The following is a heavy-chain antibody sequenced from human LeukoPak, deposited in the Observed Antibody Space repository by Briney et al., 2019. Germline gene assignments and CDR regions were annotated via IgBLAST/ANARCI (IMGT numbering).Heavy chain of an antibody. CDR1: GGSISSSSYY. CDR2: IYFSGTT. J-gene: IGHJ4*02. D-gene: IGHD2-21*02. Sequence: SETLSLTCTVSGGSISSSSYYWGWIRQPPGKGLEWIGSIYFSGTTYYNPSLKSRVTISVDTSKNQFSLKLSSVTAADTAVYYCERQRWVTGPADYWGQGTLVTVSS. V-gene: IGHV4-39*01. CDR3: ERQRWVTGPADY.